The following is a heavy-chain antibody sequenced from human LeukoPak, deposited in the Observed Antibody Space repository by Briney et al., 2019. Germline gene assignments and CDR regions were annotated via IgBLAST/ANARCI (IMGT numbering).Heavy chain of an antibody. V-gene: IGHV1-46*01. J-gene: IGHJ4*02. CDR1: GYTLTSYY. Sequence: ASVKVSCKASGYTLTSYYMHWVRQAPGQGLEWMGIINPSGGSTSYAQKFQGRVTMTRDTSTSTVYMELSSLRSEDTAVYYCAREGRQWLRSAESHFDYWGQGTLVTVSS. D-gene: IGHD5-12*01. CDR2: INPSGGST. CDR3: AREGRQWLRSAESHFDY.